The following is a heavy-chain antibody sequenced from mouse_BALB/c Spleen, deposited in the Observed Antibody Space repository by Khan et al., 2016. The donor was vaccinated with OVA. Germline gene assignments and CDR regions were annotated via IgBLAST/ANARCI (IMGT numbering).Heavy chain of an antibody. Sequence: VQLQQPGPELVKPGASVKMSCKASGYTFTDYIIHWVKQKPGQGLEWIGYINPYNDGTKYNEKFKGKATLTSDKSSSTVYMELSGLTSEDSAVYSCASDYGRSFWFAYWGQGTLVTVSA. CDR3: ASDYGRSFWFAY. J-gene: IGHJ3*01. CDR2: INPYNDGT. V-gene: IGHV1S136*01. CDR1: GYTFTDYI. D-gene: IGHD1-1*01.